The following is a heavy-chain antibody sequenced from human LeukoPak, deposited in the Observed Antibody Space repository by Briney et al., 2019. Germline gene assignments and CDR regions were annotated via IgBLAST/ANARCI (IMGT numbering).Heavy chain of an antibody. CDR2: IRGDGRTT. D-gene: IGHD6-19*01. CDR3: AKDAVAGTWLHY. Sequence: GGSLRLSCAASGFTFGDYAMHWVRKAPGKGLDLVSLIRGDGRTTSYAGSVKGRFTISRDNSKNSLYLQMSSLRGEDTAIYYCAKDAVAGTWLHYWGQGTLVTVSS. CDR1: GFTFGDYA. V-gene: IGHV3-43*02. J-gene: IGHJ4*02.